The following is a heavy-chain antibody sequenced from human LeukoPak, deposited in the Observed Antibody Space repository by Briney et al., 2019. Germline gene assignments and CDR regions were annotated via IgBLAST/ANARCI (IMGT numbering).Heavy chain of an antibody. J-gene: IGHJ4*02. CDR1: GYTFTNFW. CDR3: VRQPRVHTPDF. V-gene: IGHV5-51*01. D-gene: IGHD1-1*01. CDR2: VSPSDSDT. Sequence: GESLKISCEGSGYTFTNFWIGWVRQLPGKGLEWMGIVSPSDSDTRYSPSFQGQVTISADKSITTAYLQWSSLKASDTATYYCVRQPRVHTPDFWGQGTLVTVSS.